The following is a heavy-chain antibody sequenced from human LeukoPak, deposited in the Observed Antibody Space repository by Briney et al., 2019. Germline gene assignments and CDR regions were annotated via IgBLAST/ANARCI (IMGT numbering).Heavy chain of an antibody. V-gene: IGHV3-53*01. CDR1: GFTFSSYA. CDR2: IYSGGST. CDR3: ARDLNSYDSSASGH. J-gene: IGHJ4*02. Sequence: GGSLRLSCSASGFTFSSYAMHWVRQAPGKGLEWVSVIYSGGSTYYADSVKGRFSISRDNSKNTLYLQMNSLRAEDTAVYYCARDLNSYDSSASGHWGQGTLVTVST. D-gene: IGHD3-22*01.